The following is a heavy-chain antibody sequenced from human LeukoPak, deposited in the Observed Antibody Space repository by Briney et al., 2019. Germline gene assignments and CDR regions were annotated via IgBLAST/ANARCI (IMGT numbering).Heavy chain of an antibody. V-gene: IGHV3-7*01. J-gene: IGHJ6*03. Sequence: GGSLRLSCAVSGFTFSSYWMSWVRQAPGKGLEWVANIKQDGSEKYYVDSVKGRFTISRDNAKNSLYLQMNSLRAEDTAVYYCATYIAAAGPQPYYYYYYMDVWGKGTTVTVSS. CDR1: GFTFSSYW. D-gene: IGHD6-13*01. CDR2: IKQDGSEK. CDR3: ATYIAAAGPQPYYYYYYMDV.